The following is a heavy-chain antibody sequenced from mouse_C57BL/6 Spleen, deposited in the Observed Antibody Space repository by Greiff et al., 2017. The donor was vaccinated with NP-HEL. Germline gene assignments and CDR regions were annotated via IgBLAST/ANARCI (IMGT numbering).Heavy chain of an antibody. CDR3: ARGRENWDFDY. J-gene: IGHJ2*01. Sequence: EVKVVESEGGLVQPGSSMKLSCTASGFTFSDYYMAWVRQVPEKGLEWVANINYDGSSTYYLDSLKSRFIISRDNAKNILYLQMSSLKSEDTATYYCARGRENWDFDYWGQGTTLTVSS. D-gene: IGHD4-1*01. CDR1: GFTFSDYY. CDR2: INYDGSST. V-gene: IGHV5-16*01.